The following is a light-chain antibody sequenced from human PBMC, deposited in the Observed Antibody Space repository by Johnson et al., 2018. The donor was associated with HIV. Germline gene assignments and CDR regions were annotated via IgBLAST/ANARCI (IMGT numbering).Light chain of an antibody. CDR1: SSNIGNNY. CDR3: GTWDSSLRAGGANYV. V-gene: IGLV1-51*02. J-gene: IGLJ1*01. Sequence: QSVLTQPPSVSAAPGQKVTISCSGSSSNIGNNYVSWYQQLPGTAPKLLIYENNKRPSGIPDRFSGSKSGTSATLGITGLQPGDAADYYCGTWDSSLRAGGANYVCGTGTKVTVL. CDR2: ENN.